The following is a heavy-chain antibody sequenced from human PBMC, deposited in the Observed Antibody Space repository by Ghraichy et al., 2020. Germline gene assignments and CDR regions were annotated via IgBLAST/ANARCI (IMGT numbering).Heavy chain of an antibody. V-gene: IGHV4-38-2*01. D-gene: IGHD5-18*01. CDR1: GYSISSGYY. Sequence: SETLSLTCAVSGYSISSGYYWGWIRQPPGKGLEWIGSIYHSGSTYYNPSLKSRVTISVDTSKNQFSLKLSSVSAADTAVYYCARHVALGRDSYGYWRRGSPTDAYNWFDPWGQGTLVTVSS. CDR3: ARHVALGRDSYGYWRRGSPTDAYNWFDP. J-gene: IGHJ5*02. CDR2: IYHSGST.